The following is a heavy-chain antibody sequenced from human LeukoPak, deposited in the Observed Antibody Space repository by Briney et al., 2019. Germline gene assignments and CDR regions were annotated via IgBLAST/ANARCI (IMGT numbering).Heavy chain of an antibody. CDR1: GGSVSDYY. Sequence: SETLSLTCTISGGSVSDYYWSWIRQSPGKGLEWIGYIYYTGSTTYNPSLKSRVTMSADTSKNQFSLKLSSVTAADTAVYYCARLAGPGGVIPWGQGTLVTVSS. CDR3: ARLAGPGGVIP. V-gene: IGHV4-59*02. J-gene: IGHJ5*02. D-gene: IGHD3-16*01. CDR2: IYYTGST.